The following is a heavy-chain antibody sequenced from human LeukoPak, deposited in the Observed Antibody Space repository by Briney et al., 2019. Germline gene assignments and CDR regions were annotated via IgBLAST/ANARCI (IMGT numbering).Heavy chain of an antibody. CDR3: AKAEYSSSALFDY. J-gene: IGHJ4*02. V-gene: IGHV3-23*01. Sequence: GGSLRLSCAASGFTFSSYAMSWVRQAPGEGLEWVSAISGSGGSTYYADSVKGRFTISRDNSKNTLYLQMNSLRAEDTAVYYCAKAEYSSSALFDYWGQGTLVTVSS. D-gene: IGHD6-6*01. CDR1: GFTFSSYA. CDR2: ISGSGGST.